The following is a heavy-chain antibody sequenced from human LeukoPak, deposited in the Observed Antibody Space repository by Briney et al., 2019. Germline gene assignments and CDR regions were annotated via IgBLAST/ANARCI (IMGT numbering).Heavy chain of an antibody. J-gene: IGHJ2*01. D-gene: IGHD3-22*01. CDR3: AKGNDYYDSSGYYPAWYFDL. CDR1: GFTFSSYA. V-gene: IGHV3-23*01. Sequence: GGSLRLSCAASGFTFSSYAMSWVRQAPGKGLEWVSAISGSGGSTYYADSVKGRFTISRDNSKNTLYLQMNSLRAEDTAVYYCAKGNDYYDSSGYYPAWYFDLWGRGTLSLSPQ. CDR2: ISGSGGST.